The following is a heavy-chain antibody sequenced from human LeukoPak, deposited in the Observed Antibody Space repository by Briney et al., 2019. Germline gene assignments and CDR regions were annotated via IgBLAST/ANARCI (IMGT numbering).Heavy chain of an antibody. CDR2: ISNSGSDI. D-gene: IGHD3-10*01. CDR1: GFTFSSYE. CDR3: ARAYSSGSYYGY. J-gene: IGHJ4*02. Sequence: GGSLRLSCAASGFTFSSYEMNWVRQAPGKGLEWVSYISNSGSDIYYADSVKGRFTISRDNAKNSLYLQMNSLRAEDTAVYYCARAYSSGSYYGYWGQGTLVTVSA. V-gene: IGHV3-48*03.